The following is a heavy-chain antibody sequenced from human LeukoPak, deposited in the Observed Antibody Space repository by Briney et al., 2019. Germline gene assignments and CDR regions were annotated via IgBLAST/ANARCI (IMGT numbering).Heavy chain of an antibody. CDR2: IKQDGSER. Sequence: HPGGSLRLSCAASGFTFSNYGMTWVRQAPGKGPEWVANIKQDGSERNYVDSVKGRFTIARDNTKNSLYLQMTSLRGEDTAVYYCASRAGKPGNTPWCFDYWAREPWSPFP. V-gene: IGHV3-7*01. D-gene: IGHD1-7*01. CDR3: ASRAGKPGNTPWCFDY. J-gene: IGHJ4*02. CDR1: GFTFSNYG.